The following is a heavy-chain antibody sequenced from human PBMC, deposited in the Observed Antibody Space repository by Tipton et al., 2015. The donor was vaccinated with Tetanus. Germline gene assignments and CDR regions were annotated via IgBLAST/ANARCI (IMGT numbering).Heavy chain of an antibody. V-gene: IGHV4-39*07. D-gene: IGHD3-16*01. CDR1: GASISSNTYY. Sequence: TLSLTCTASGASISSNTYYWGWIRQPPGKGLEWIASVSYSGSTYYNPSLKSRVTMSLDTSKNQFSLKLSSVTAADTAVYYCARVDDSVWGSPFDPWGQGVLVTVSS. CDR2: VSYSGST. CDR3: ARVDDSVWGSPFDP. J-gene: IGHJ5*02.